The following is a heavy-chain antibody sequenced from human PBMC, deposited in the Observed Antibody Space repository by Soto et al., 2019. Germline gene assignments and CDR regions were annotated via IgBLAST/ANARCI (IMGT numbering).Heavy chain of an antibody. J-gene: IGHJ4*02. CDR2: IIPIFGTA. Sequence: SXYAISWVRQAPGQGLEWMGGIIPIFGTANYAQKFQGRVTITADESTSTAYMELSSLRSEDTAVYYCAGGVLRYGYNLRMSLVGVGWGQGTLVTVSS. CDR1: SXYA. V-gene: IGHV1-69*01. D-gene: IGHD2-15*01. CDR3: AGGVLRYGYNLRMSLVGVG.